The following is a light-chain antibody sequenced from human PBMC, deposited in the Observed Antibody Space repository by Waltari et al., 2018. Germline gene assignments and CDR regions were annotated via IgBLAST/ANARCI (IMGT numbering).Light chain of an antibody. Sequence: QSVLTQPPAASGTPGQRAPISCSGSNSIIGITIVYCYQRLPGGAPKLLIYSDNQRPSGVPHRFSGSRSGNSASLAISGLQSEDEADYYCAAWDDSLNVIFGGGTKLTVL. V-gene: IGLV1-44*01. CDR1: NSIIGITI. CDR3: AAWDDSLNVI. J-gene: IGLJ2*01. CDR2: SDN.